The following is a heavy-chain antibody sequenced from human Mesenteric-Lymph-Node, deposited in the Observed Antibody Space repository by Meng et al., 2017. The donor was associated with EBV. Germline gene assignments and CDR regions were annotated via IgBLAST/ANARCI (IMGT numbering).Heavy chain of an antibody. D-gene: IGHD3-10*01. Sequence: QVQRQQWGAGLLRPSETLSLTCAVSGGSFGGYFWTWVRLAPGKGLEWIGEINQVGSTNYNPSLRSRVTISVDTSKTQFSLEVTSVTAADTAVYYCARSGAIIGVQGAPDYWGQGTLVTVSS. CDR3: ARSGAIIGVQGAPDY. CDR2: INQVGST. V-gene: IGHV4-34*01. CDR1: GGSFGGYF. J-gene: IGHJ4*02.